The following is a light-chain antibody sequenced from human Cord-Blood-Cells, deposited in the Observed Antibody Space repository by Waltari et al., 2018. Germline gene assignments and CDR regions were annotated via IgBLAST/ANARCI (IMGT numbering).Light chain of an antibody. J-gene: IGKJ2*01. Sequence: EIVLTQSPGTLSLSPGERATLSCRASQSVSSSYLAWYQQKPGQAPRLLIYGASSSATGIPDRFSGSGSGTDFTLTISRLEPEDFAVYYRQQYGSSPYTFGQGTKLESK. CDR3: QQYGSSPYT. V-gene: IGKV3-20*01. CDR1: QSVSSSY. CDR2: GAS.